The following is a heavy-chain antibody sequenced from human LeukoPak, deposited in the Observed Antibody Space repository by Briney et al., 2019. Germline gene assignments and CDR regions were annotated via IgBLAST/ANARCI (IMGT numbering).Heavy chain of an antibody. V-gene: IGHV1-18*04. J-gene: IGHJ4*02. CDR2: ISAYNGNT. CDR3: ARDLKWELGREGKCFDY. Sequence: GASVKVSCKASGYTFTSYYMHWVRQAPGQGLEWMGWISAYNGNTDYAQKLQGRVTMTTDTSTSTAYMELRSLRSDDTAVYYCARDLKWELGREGKCFDYWGQGTLVTVSS. D-gene: IGHD1-26*01. CDR1: GYTFTSYY.